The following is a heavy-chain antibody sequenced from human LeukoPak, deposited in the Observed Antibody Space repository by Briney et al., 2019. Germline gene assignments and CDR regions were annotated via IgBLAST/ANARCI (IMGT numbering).Heavy chain of an antibody. CDR3: AKDGKTRNWNYFQAKPVY. CDR1: GFTFSSYS. CDR2: ISSSSSYI. Sequence: GGSLRLSCAASGFTFSSYSMNWVRQAPGKGLEWVSSISSSSSYIYYADSVKGRFTISRDNSKNTLYLQMNSLRAEDTAVYYCAKDGKTRNWNYFQAKPVYWGQGTLVTVSS. J-gene: IGHJ4*02. D-gene: IGHD1-7*01. V-gene: IGHV3-21*04.